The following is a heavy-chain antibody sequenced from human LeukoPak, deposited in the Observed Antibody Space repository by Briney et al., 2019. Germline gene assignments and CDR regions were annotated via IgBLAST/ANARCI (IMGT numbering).Heavy chain of an antibody. D-gene: IGHD3-22*01. CDR3: TRVNYYDSRSFYCGYFDY. Sequence: GGSLRLSCTTSGFTFGDYAMSWVRQAPGKGLEWVGFIRNQIYGAKTDYAASVKGRFTISRDDSQRIAYLQMNSLSTEDTAVYFCTRVNYYDSRSFYCGYFDYWGQGTLVTVSS. J-gene: IGHJ4*02. CDR1: GFTFGDYA. V-gene: IGHV3-49*04. CDR2: IRNQIYGAKT.